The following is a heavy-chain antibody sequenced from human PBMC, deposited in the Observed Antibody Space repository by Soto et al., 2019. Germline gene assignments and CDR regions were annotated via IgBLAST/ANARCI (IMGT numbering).Heavy chain of an antibody. V-gene: IGHV4-31*02. Sequence: PSETLSLTCTVSGGSISSYYWSWIRQHPGKGLEWIGYIYYSGSTYYSPSLKSRVTISVDTSKNQFSLKLSSVTAADTAVYYCARDREDYCSSTSCYGGYFDYWGQGTLVTVSS. D-gene: IGHD2-2*01. CDR3: ARDREDYCSSTSCYGGYFDY. CDR1: GGSISSYY. J-gene: IGHJ4*02. CDR2: IYYSGST.